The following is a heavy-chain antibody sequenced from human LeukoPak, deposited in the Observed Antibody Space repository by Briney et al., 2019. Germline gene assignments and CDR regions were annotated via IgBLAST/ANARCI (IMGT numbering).Heavy chain of an antibody. CDR3: ARDAGYCGVTNCHPLYVFDL. CDR1: GYTFTSYG. CDR2: INPNSGAA. V-gene: IGHV1-2*02. J-gene: IGHJ6*02. D-gene: IGHD2-15*01. Sequence: ASVKVSCKASGYTFTSYGISWVRLAPGQGPEWMGWINPNSGAATYAQKFLGRVTMTRDTPINIASMELSRLRSDDTAVYYCARDAGYCGVTNCHPLYVFDLWGQGTTVTVSS.